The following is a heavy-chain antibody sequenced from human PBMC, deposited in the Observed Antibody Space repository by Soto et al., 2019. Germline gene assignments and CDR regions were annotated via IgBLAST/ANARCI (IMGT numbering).Heavy chain of an antibody. CDR2: IYWDDDK. Sequence: QITLKESGPTLVKPTQTLTLTCTFSGFSLSTSGVGVGWIRQPPGKALEWLALIYWDDDKRYSPSLKSRLTNTQDTSKNQVVLTMTNMDPVDTATYYCAHRPSYCSGGSCYSGFDYWGQGTLVTVSS. CDR1: GFSLSTSGVG. V-gene: IGHV2-5*02. J-gene: IGHJ4*02. CDR3: AHRPSYCSGGSCYSGFDY. D-gene: IGHD2-15*01.